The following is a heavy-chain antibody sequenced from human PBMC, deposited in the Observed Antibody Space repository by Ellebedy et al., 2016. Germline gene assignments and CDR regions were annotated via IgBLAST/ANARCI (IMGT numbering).Heavy chain of an antibody. V-gene: IGHV4-61*02. CDR3: ATLTIPGGSDS. J-gene: IGHJ4*02. Sequence: SETLSLTXTVSGDSINSGAFYWIWVRQPAGKGLDWIGRIYTTGNAIYNPSLKSRITMSVDTSRNHFSMELRSVTAADTAVYYCATLTIPGGSDSWGQGILVTVSS. D-gene: IGHD3-16*01. CDR1: GDSINSGAFY. CDR2: IYTTGNA.